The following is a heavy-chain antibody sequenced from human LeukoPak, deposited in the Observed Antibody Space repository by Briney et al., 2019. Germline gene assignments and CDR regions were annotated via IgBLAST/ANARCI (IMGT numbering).Heavy chain of an antibody. D-gene: IGHD2-2*03. Sequence: GGSLRLSCAASGLSFRDNYMGWLRQPPGKGLEWLSYINSDGSMTKYTASVQGRFTISRDNAKRSLFLQMSNLRANDTARYYCAKGSHGWTSDVWGQGSQVTVSS. V-gene: IGHV3-11*01. CDR2: INSDGSMT. J-gene: IGHJ4*02. CDR1: GLSFRDNY. CDR3: AKGSHGWTSDV.